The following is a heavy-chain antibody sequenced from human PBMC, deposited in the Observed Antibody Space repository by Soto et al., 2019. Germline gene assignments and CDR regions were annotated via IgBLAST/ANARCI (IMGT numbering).Heavy chain of an antibody. Sequence: LSLTCAASGFSFSTYSMNWVRQAPGKGLDWLSYISSRSSTIYYADSVKGRFTISRDNAKNSLYLQMNSLRAEDTAVYYCARAPAIADFWSGSHYFYMDVWGKGTTVTVSS. CDR2: ISSRSSTI. CDR1: GFSFSTYS. D-gene: IGHD3-3*01. V-gene: IGHV3-48*01. J-gene: IGHJ6*03. CDR3: ARAPAIADFWSGSHYFYMDV.